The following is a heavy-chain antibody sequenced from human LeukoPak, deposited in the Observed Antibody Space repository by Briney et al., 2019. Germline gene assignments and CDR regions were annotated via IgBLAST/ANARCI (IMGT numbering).Heavy chain of an antibody. CDR2: IYYSGTT. CDR1: GGSMSSGTYY. CDR3: ASTPLGATRPFDY. Sequence: SETLSLTCTVSGGSMSSGTYYWGWIRQPPGKGLEWIGTIYYSGTTYYNPSLKSRVTISIDTSKNQFSLKLSSVTAAGTAVYYCASTPLGATRPFDYWGQGTLVTVSS. V-gene: IGHV4-39*01. J-gene: IGHJ4*02. D-gene: IGHD5-12*01.